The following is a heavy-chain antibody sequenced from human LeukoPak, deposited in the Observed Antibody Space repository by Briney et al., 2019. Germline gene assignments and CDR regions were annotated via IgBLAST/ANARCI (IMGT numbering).Heavy chain of an antibody. CDR2: ISGSGGST. CDR1: GFTFSSYA. J-gene: IGHJ4*02. Sequence: GGSLRLSCAASGFTFSSYAMSWVRQAPGKGLEWVSAISGSGGSTYYADSVKGRFTISRDNPKNTLYLQMNSLRAEDTAVYYCAKSKYYDILTGYLDYFDYWGQGTLVTVSS. D-gene: IGHD3-9*01. CDR3: AKSKYYDILTGYLDYFDY. V-gene: IGHV3-23*01.